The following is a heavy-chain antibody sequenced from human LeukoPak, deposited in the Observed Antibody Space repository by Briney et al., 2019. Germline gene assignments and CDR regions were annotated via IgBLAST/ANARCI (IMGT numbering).Heavy chain of an antibody. CDR3: ARACGPAGGYFDY. CDR1: GGTFSSYA. D-gene: IGHD3-16*01. V-gene: IGHV1-69*13. J-gene: IGHJ4*02. CDR2: IIPIFGTA. Sequence: SVKVSCKASGGTFSSYAISWVRQAPGQGLEGMGGIIPIFGTANYAQKFQGRVTITADESTSTAYMELSSLRSEDTAVYYCARACGPAGGYFDYWGQGTLVTVSS.